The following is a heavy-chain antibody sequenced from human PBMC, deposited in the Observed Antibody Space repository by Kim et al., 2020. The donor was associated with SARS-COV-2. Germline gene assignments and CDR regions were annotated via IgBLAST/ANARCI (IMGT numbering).Heavy chain of an antibody. J-gene: IGHJ4*02. CDR1: GGSISSYY. Sequence: SETLSLTCTVSGGSISSYYWSWIRQPPGKGLEWIGYIYYSGSTNYNPSLKSRVTISVDTSKNQFSLKLSSVTAADTAVDYCARVSRWIQSFDYWGQGTLVAVSS. D-gene: IGHD5-18*01. CDR2: IYYSGST. CDR3: ARVSRWIQSFDY. V-gene: IGHV4-59*01.